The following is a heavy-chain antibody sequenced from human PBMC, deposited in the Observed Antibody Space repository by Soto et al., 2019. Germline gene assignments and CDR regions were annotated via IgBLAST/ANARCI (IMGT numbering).Heavy chain of an antibody. J-gene: IGHJ2*01. D-gene: IGHD4-4*01. CDR2: LRSKGNNYAT. V-gene: IGHV3-73*02. CDR1: GFTFSDSA. CDR3: VRYSSNLGWFFDL. Sequence: EVLLVESGGGLVQPGGSLKLSCAASGFTFSDSAMHWVRQASGEGLEWLGRLRSKGNNYATEYGASLKGRFTISRDDSKKTTYMQMSNLNTVYTAVYYCVRYSSNLGWFFDLWGRGTLVTVSS.